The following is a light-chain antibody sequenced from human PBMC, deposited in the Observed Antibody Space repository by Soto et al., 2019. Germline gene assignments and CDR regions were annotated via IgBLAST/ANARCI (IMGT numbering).Light chain of an antibody. CDR1: QSVSGN. CDR3: QQYNNWPRT. J-gene: IGKJ1*01. V-gene: IGKV3-15*01. CDR2: GAS. Sequence: EIVMTQSPATLSLSPGERATLSCRASQSVSGNLAWYQQKFGQAPRLLIYGASTRATGIPARFSGSGSGTDFTLTISSLQSEDLAVYYCQQYNNWPRTFGQGTKVDIK.